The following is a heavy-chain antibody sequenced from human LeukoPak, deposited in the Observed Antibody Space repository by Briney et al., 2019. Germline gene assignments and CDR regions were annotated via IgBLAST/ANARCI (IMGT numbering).Heavy chain of an antibody. CDR2: IIPIFGTA. V-gene: IGHV1-69*06. D-gene: IGHD5-12*01. CDR1: GYTFTGYY. CDR3: AVGYSGYDPNIYYYYYYYMDV. J-gene: IGHJ6*03. Sequence: AASVKVSCKASGYTFTGYYMHWVRQAPGQGLEWMGGIIPIFGTANYAQKFQGRVTITADKSTSTAYMELSSLRSEDTAVYYCAVGYSGYDPNIYYYYYYYMDVWGKGTTVTVSS.